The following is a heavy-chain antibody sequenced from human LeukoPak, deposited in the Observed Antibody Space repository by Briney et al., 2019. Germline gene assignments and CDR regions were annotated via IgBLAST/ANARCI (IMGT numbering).Heavy chain of an antibody. D-gene: IGHD6-19*01. CDR1: GGSICCSPHY. CDR2: IYYSGNT. CDR3: ARERENSVWYVRPDYFDY. Sequence: SETLSLTCTVSGGSICCSPHYWGWIRQPPGKGLEWIGSIYYSGNTYYNPSLKSRVTISVDTSKNQFSLRVSSMTAADTAVYYCARERENSVWYVRPDYFDYWGQGALVTVSS. J-gene: IGHJ4*02. V-gene: IGHV4-39*07.